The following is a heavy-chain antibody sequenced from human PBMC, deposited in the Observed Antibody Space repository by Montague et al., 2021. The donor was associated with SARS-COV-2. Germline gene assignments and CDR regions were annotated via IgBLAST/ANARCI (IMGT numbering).Heavy chain of an antibody. CDR3: ARDDIVLQGGTRGMDV. J-gene: IGHJ6*02. Sequence: SETLSLTCTVSGGSISSSNYHWGWICQPPGKGLEWIGNMYYSGSTYYNPSLKSRVTISIDTSKNQFSLKLSSVTAADTAVYYCARDDIVLQGGTRGMDVWGQGTTVTVSS. CDR1: GGSISSSNYH. CDR2: MYYSGST. V-gene: IGHV4-39*07. D-gene: IGHD2-15*01.